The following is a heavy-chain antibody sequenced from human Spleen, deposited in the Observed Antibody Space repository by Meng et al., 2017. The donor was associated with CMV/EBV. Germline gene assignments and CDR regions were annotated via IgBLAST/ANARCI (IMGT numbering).Heavy chain of an antibody. Sequence: SETLSLTCAVYGGSFSGYYWSWIRQPPGKGLEWIGEINHSGSTNYNPSLKSRVTISVDTSKNQFSLKLSSVTAADTAVYYGARFVVVVPAAIRHYYYYGMDVWGQGTTVTVSS. J-gene: IGHJ6*02. V-gene: IGHV4-34*01. D-gene: IGHD2-2*02. CDR2: INHSGST. CDR3: ARFVVVVPAAIRHYYYYGMDV. CDR1: GGSFSGYY.